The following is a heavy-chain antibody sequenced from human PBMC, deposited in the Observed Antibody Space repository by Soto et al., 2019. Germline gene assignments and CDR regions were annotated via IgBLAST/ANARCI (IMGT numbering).Heavy chain of an antibody. D-gene: IGHD3-16*01. Sequence: EVQLVESGGGLVQPGGSLRLSCAASGFTFSSYSMNWVRQAPGKGLEWVSYISSSSSTIYYSDSVKGRFTISRDNAKNSLYLQMNSLRDEDTAVYYCAREGILRLRFAFDIWGQGTMVTVSS. V-gene: IGHV3-48*02. CDR2: ISSSSSTI. J-gene: IGHJ3*02. CDR3: AREGILRLRFAFDI. CDR1: GFTFSSYS.